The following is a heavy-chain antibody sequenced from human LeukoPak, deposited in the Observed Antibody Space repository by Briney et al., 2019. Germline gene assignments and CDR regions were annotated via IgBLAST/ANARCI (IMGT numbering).Heavy chain of an antibody. CDR3: ARVGGPYSSSWSFDY. J-gene: IGHJ4*02. V-gene: IGHV1-2*02. Sequence: ASVEVSCKASGYTFTGYYMHWVRQAPGQGLEWMGWINPNSGGTNYAQKFQGRVTMTRDTSISTAYMELSRLRSDDTAVYYCARVGGPYSSSWSFDYWGQGTLVTVSS. CDR1: GYTFTGYY. CDR2: INPNSGGT. D-gene: IGHD6-13*01.